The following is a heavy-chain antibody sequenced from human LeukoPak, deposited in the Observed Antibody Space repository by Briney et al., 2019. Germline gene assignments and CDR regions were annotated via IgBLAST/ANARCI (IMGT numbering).Heavy chain of an antibody. CDR2: FDPEDGET. CDR1: GYTLTELS. J-gene: IGHJ4*02. D-gene: IGHD3-22*01. Sequence: ASVKVSCKVSGYTLTELSMHWVRQAPGKGLEWMGGFDPEDGETIYAQKFQGRVTMTEDTSTDTAYMELSSLRSEDTAVHYCATDSPLYDSSGYYYGYWGQGTLVTVSS. CDR3: ATDSPLYDSSGYYYGY. V-gene: IGHV1-24*01.